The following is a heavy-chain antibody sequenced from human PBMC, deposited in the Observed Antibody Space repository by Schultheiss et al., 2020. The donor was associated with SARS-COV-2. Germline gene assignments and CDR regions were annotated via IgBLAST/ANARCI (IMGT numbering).Heavy chain of an antibody. CDR3: ARDGGVAHP. D-gene: IGHD2-8*02. J-gene: IGHJ5*02. CDR2: VYYSGTT. V-gene: IGHV4-59*12. CDR1: GGSISSYY. Sequence: SETLSLTCTVSGGSISSYYWSWIRQPPGKGLEWIGSVYYSGTTNYNPSLKSRLTISVDTSKKQFSLKLSSVTAADTAVYYCARDGGVAHPWGQGTLVTVSS.